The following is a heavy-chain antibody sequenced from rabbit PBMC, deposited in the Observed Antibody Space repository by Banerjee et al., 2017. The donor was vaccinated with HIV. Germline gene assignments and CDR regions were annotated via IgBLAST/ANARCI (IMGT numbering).Heavy chain of an antibody. CDR3: ARGDHSTDWDENV. CDR2: IYAGSSGST. CDR1: GFSFSSSYYSYY. J-gene: IGHJ4*01. D-gene: IGHD4-1*01. Sequence: SLEESGGDLVKPGASLTLTCKASGFSFSSSYYSYYMCWVRQAPGKGLEWIACIYAGSSGSTDYASWAKGRFPISKSSSTTVTLQMTSLTAADTATYFCARGDHSTDWDENVWGPGTLVTVS. V-gene: IGHV1S40*01.